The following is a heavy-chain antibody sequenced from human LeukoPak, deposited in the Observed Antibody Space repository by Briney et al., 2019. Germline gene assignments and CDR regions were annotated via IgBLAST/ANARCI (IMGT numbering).Heavy chain of an antibody. D-gene: IGHD6-19*01. J-gene: IGHJ4*02. Sequence: SETLSLTCTVSGGSISSYYWSWIRQPPGKGLEWIGYIYYSGRTNYNPSLKSRVTISVDKSKNQFSLKLSSVTAADTAVYYCARYDVGWYYFDYWGQGTLVTVSS. CDR1: GGSISSYY. V-gene: IGHV4-59*12. CDR2: IYYSGRT. CDR3: ARYDVGWYYFDY.